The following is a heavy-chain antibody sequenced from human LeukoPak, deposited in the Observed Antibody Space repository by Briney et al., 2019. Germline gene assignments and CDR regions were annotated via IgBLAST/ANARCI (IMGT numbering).Heavy chain of an antibody. CDR2: IYSGGST. CDR1: GFTVSTNY. Sequence: GGSLRLSCAASGFTVSTNYMSWVRQAPGKGLECVSIIYSGGSTYYADSVKGRFTISRDNSKNTVYLQMNSLRAEDTAVYYCARDLGLGYYNSGPAGNYWGQGTLVTVSS. J-gene: IGHJ4*02. CDR3: ARDLGLGYYNSGPAGNY. D-gene: IGHD3-10*01. V-gene: IGHV3-66*01.